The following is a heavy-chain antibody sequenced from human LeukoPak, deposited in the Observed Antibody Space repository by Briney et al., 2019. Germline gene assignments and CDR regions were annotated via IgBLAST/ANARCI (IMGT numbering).Heavy chain of an antibody. CDR3: ARGPPLLWFGELFPLYYYYYGMDV. CDR1: GYTFTSYD. Sequence: GASVKVSCKASGYTFTSYDINWVRQATGQGLEWMGWMNPNSGNTGYAQKFQGRVTMTRNTSISTAYMELSSLRSEDTAVYYCARGPPLLWFGELFPLYYYYYGMDVWGQGTTVTVSS. D-gene: IGHD3-10*01. V-gene: IGHV1-8*01. CDR2: MNPNSGNT. J-gene: IGHJ6*02.